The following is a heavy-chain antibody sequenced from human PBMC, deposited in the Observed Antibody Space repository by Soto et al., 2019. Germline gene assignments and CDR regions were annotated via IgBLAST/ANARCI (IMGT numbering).Heavy chain of an antibody. CDR3: ARGRSADRFVQYFQH. V-gene: IGHV3-21*01. CDR2: ISSRSDSI. J-gene: IGHJ1*01. Sequence: PGGSLRLSCAASGFIFTSYSMVWVRQAPGMGLEWVSSISSRSDSIYYADSVKGRFTISRDNAQNSLYLQMNSLTSEDTAVYYCARGRSADRFVQYFQHWGPGTLVTVSS. D-gene: IGHD6-19*01. CDR1: GFIFTSYS.